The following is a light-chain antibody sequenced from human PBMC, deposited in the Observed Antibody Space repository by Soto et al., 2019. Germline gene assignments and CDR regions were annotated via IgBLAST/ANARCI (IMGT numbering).Light chain of an antibody. Sequence: ETVLTQSPGTLSLSPGERATLSCRASQTIRSNYLAWYRQTPGQAPRLLIYGASNRATGIADRFSGSGSGTDFTLIISRLDPEDFALYYCQQYGSSPWTFGQGTNVEIK. CDR1: QTIRSNY. J-gene: IGKJ1*01. CDR3: QQYGSSPWT. CDR2: GAS. V-gene: IGKV3-20*01.